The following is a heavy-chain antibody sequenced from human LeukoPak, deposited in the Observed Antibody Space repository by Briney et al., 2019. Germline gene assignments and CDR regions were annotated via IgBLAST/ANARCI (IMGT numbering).Heavy chain of an antibody. V-gene: IGHV1-2*02. J-gene: IGHJ5*02. CDR2: INPYSGDT. CDR3: ARGNTYDSSDYYSWFDP. Sequence: GASVKVSCKASGYTFTDYYIHWVRQAPGQGLEWMGWINPYSGDTNSAQKFQGRVTMIRDTSISTAYMELSSLRSDDTALYYCARGNTYDSSDYYSWFDPWGQGTLVTVSS. D-gene: IGHD3-22*01. CDR1: GYTFTDYY.